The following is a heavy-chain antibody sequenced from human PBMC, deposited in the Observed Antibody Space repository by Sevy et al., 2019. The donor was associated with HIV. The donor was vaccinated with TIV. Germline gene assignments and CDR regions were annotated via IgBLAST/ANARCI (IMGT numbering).Heavy chain of an antibody. J-gene: IGHJ4*02. CDR2: IIPIFDTA. Sequence: ASVKVSCKASGGTFSSYAISWGRQAPGLGLEWMGGIIPIFDTANYAQKFQGRVTITADESTSTAYMELSSLRSEDTAVYYCATQYCSGGSCYFLFDYWGQGTLVTVSS. D-gene: IGHD2-15*01. CDR1: GGTFSSYA. V-gene: IGHV1-69*13. CDR3: ATQYCSGGSCYFLFDY.